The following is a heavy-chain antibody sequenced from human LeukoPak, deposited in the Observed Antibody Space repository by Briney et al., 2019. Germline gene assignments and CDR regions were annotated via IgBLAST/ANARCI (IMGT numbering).Heavy chain of an antibody. CDR1: RYTFTSYD. V-gene: IGHV1-8*01. CDR2: MNPNSGNT. J-gene: IGHJ4*02. CDR3: AKYYYYDSSAITD. Sequence: GASVKVSCKASRYTFTSYDINWVRQATGQGLEWMGWMNPNSGNTGYAQKFQGRVTMTRNTSISTAYMELSSLRSEDTAVYNCAKYYYYDSSAITDWGQGTLVTVSS. D-gene: IGHD3-22*01.